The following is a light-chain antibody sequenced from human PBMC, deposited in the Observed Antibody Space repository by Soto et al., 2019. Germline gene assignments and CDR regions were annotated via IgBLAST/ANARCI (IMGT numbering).Light chain of an antibody. V-gene: IGKV3-15*01. Sequence: EIVMTQSPATLSVFPGERATLSCRASQSVSSNLAWYQQKPGQAPRLLIYDTSTRATGIPARFSGGGSRTEFTLTISSLQSEDFAVYYCQQYNNWPAYTFGQGTKLEIK. CDR1: QSVSSN. CDR2: DTS. CDR3: QQYNNWPAYT. J-gene: IGKJ2*01.